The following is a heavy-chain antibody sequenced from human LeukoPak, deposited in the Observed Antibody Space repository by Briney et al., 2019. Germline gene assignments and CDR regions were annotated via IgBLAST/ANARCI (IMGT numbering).Heavy chain of an antibody. V-gene: IGHV3-23*01. D-gene: IGHD3-22*01. Sequence: PGGSLRLSCAASGFTFSSAAMTWVRQAPGKGLEWVSTITGSDDATYYADSVKGRFTISRDNSKNTLYLQMNSLRAEDTAVYYCAKDHYDSSGYPGHFDYWGQGTLVTVSS. CDR2: ITGSDDAT. J-gene: IGHJ4*02. CDR1: GFTFSSAA. CDR3: AKDHYDSSGYPGHFDY.